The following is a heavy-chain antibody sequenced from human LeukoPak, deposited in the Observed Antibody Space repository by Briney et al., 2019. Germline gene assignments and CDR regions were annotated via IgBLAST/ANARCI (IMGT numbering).Heavy chain of an antibody. D-gene: IGHD3-10*01. CDR1: GYNFTNYW. CDR3: ARPIGTITMIRGVIRRSGWFDP. J-gene: IGHJ5*02. Sequence: GESLKISCKGSGYNFTNYWIAWVRQTPGKGLECMGIIYPRDSDTRYSPSFQDQVTISADKSVSTAYLQWSSLKASDTAMYYCARPIGTITMIRGVIRRSGWFDPWGQGTLVTVSS. CDR2: IYPRDSDT. V-gene: IGHV5-51*01.